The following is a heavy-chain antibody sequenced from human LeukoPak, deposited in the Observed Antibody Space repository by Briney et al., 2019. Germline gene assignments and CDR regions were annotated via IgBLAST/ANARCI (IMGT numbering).Heavy chain of an antibody. CDR1: GYTSTNYF. Sequence: ASVKVSCKASGYTSTNYFMHWVRQALGQGLEWMGIINPGGVTTSYAQKLQGRVTMTKDTSTSTVYMELSSLRSEDTAVYYCARGPSWGGDYDYWGQGTLVTVSS. V-gene: IGHV1-46*04. J-gene: IGHJ4*02. D-gene: IGHD4-17*01. CDR3: ARGPSWGGDYDY. CDR2: INPGGVTT.